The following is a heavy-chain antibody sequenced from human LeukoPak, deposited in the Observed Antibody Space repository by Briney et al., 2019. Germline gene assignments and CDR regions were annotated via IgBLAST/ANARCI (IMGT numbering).Heavy chain of an antibody. CDR2: IYTSGST. D-gene: IGHD3-22*01. CDR3: AISVDYDSSGYYYLGDYFDY. Sequence: SETLSLTCTVSGGSISSYYWSWIRQPAGKGLEWIGRIYTSGSTNYNPSLKSRVTMSVDTSKNQFSLKLSSVTAADTAVYYCAISVDYDSSGYYYLGDYFDYWGQGTLVTVSS. V-gene: IGHV4-4*07. CDR1: GGSISSYY. J-gene: IGHJ4*02.